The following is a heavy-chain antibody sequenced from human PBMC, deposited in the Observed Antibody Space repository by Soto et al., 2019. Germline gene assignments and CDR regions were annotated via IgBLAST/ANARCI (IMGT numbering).Heavy chain of an antibody. D-gene: IGHD1-1*01. CDR3: AKDREEHWRACMDV. CDR1: GFTFSSYG. J-gene: IGHJ6*02. V-gene: IGHV3-30*18. CDR2: ISYDGSNK. Sequence: GGSLRLSCAASGFTFSSYGMHWVRQAPGKGLEWVAVISYDGSNKYYADSVKGRFTISRDNSKNTLYLQMNSLRAEDTAVYYCAKDREEHWRACMDVWGQGTTVTVSS.